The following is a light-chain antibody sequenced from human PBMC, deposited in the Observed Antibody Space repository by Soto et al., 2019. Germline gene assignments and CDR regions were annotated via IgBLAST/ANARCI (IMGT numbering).Light chain of an antibody. Sequence: EIVLTQSPGTLSLSPGERATHSCRASQSVSSSYLAWYQQKSGQAPRLLIYGASSRATGIPDRFSGSGSGTDFTLTISRLEPEDFAVYYCQQYGSSPWTFGQGTKVDIK. CDR2: GAS. J-gene: IGKJ1*01. CDR1: QSVSSSY. CDR3: QQYGSSPWT. V-gene: IGKV3-20*01.